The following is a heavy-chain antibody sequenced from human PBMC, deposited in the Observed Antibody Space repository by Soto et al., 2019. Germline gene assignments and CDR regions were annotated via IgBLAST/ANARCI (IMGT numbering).Heavy chain of an antibody. V-gene: IGHV4-61*01. CDR1: GGSVSSGRCF. D-gene: IGHD3-16*01. CDR2: ISSSGSA. CDR3: ERDFKQLHVTGHDLDI. J-gene: IGHJ3*02. Sequence: SETXSLSCASSGGSVSSGRCFWSRIRQPPGKGLEWIGHISSSGSANYNPSLKSRVTISADTSKNQFTLNLTSVTAAETAVYYSERDFKQLHVTGHDLDIRGQGTKVTVSS.